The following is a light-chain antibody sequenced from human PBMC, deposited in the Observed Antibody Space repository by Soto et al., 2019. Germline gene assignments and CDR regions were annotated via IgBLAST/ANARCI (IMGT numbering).Light chain of an antibody. CDR3: QQYYSYPIT. Sequence: AIRMTQSPSSFSASTGDRVTITCRASQGISSYLAWYQQKPGKAPKLLIYAASTLQSGVPSRFSGSGSGTDFTLSISCLQSEDFARYYCQQYYSYPITFSQGTRLEIK. V-gene: IGKV1-8*01. J-gene: IGKJ5*01. CDR1: QGISSY. CDR2: AAS.